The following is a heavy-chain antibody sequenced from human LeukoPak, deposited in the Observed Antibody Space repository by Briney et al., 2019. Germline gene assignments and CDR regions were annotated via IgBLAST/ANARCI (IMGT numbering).Heavy chain of an antibody. CDR2: IYTSGST. V-gene: IGHV4-4*07. CDR1: GGSISSYY. D-gene: IGHD2-2*02. Sequence: SETLSLTCTVSGGSISSYYWSWIRQPAGKGLEWIGRIYTSGSTNYNPSLKSRVTISVDTSKNQFSLKLSPVTAADTAVYYCARERFIYCSSTSCYNDYYYYYYMDVWGKGTTVTVSS. J-gene: IGHJ6*03. CDR3: ARERFIYCSSTSCYNDYYYYYYMDV.